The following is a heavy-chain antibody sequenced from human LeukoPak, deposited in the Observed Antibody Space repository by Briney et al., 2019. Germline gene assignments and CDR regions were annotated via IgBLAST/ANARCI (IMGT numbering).Heavy chain of an antibody. CDR2: VYYSGST. Sequence: PSQTLSLTGTVSGGSISSGDEYWSWIRHLPEKGLEWIGYVYYSGSTYYNPSLESRITMSVDTSENQFSLKLTSVTAADTAVYYCAREKTAYYYDRSGFSEGAFDVWGQGTMVTVSS. V-gene: IGHV4-31*03. CDR1: GGSISSGDEY. J-gene: IGHJ3*01. D-gene: IGHD3-22*01. CDR3: AREKTAYYYDRSGFSEGAFDV.